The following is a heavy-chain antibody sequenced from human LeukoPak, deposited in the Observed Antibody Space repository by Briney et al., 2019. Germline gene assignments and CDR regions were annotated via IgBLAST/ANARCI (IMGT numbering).Heavy chain of an antibody. CDR1: GGSISSYY. J-gene: IGHJ4*02. V-gene: IGHV4-59*08. CDR3: ARGEVGATSYYFDY. CDR2: IYYSGST. Sequence: SETLSLTCTVSGGSISSYYWSWIRQPPGKGLEWLGYIYYSGSTNYNPSLKSRVTISVDTSKNQFSLKLSSVTAADTAVYYCARGEVGATSYYFDYWGQGTLVTVSS. D-gene: IGHD1-26*01.